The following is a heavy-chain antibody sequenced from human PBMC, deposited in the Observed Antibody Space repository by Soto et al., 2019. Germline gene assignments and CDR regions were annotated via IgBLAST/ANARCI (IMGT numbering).Heavy chain of an antibody. V-gene: IGHV3-74*01. CDR1: GFTISSYW. CDR2: INSDGTST. Sequence: EVQLEESGGGLVQPGGSLRLSCAASGFTISSYWMHWVRQAPGKGLVWVSRINSDGTSTSYADSVKGRFTISRDNAKNTLYVQMNSLRAEDTAVYYCARGNDYGDWNFDYWGQGTLVTVSS. J-gene: IGHJ4*02. CDR3: ARGNDYGDWNFDY. D-gene: IGHD4-17*01.